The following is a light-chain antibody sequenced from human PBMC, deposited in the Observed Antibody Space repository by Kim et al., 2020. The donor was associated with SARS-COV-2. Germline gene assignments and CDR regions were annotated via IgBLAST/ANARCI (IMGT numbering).Light chain of an antibody. J-gene: IGKJ2*03. CDR2: AAS. V-gene: IGKV1-39*01. CDR3: QQSYSTPLHS. CDR1: QNIGTY. Sequence: ASVGDRVTITCRASQNIGTYLNGYQQKPGKAPQLLIYAASSLRSGVPSRFSGSGSGTDFTLTISSLQPDDFATYYCQQSYSTPLHSFGQGTKLEI.